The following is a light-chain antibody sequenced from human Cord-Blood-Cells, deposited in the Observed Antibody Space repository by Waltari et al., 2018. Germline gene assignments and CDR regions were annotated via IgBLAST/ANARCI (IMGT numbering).Light chain of an antibody. CDR2: GAS. Sequence: EIVMTQSPATLSVSQGEQATLSCRASQSVSSNLAGYQQKPGQAPRSLIYGASTKATRIPARFSGSGSGTEFALTISSLQSEYFAVYYCQQYNNWPPWTFGQGTKVEIK. CDR3: QQYNNWPPWT. J-gene: IGKJ1*01. CDR1: QSVSSN. V-gene: IGKV3-15*01.